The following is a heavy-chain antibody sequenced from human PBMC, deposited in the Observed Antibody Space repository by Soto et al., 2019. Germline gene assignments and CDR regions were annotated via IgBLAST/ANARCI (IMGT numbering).Heavy chain of an antibody. D-gene: IGHD4-17*01. CDR2: IFSNDEK. CDR3: ARAPYGDYVFDY. V-gene: IGHV2-26*01. CDR1: GFSLSNARMG. J-gene: IGHJ4*02. Sequence: QVTLKESGPVLVNPTETLTLTCTVSGFSLSNARMGVSWIRQPPGKALEWLAHIFSNDEKSYSTSLNSRLTISKDTSKSQVVLTMTNLDPVDTATYYCARAPYGDYVFDYWGQGTLVTVSS.